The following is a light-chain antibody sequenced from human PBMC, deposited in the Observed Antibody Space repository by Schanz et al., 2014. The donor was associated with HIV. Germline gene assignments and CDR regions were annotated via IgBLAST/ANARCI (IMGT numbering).Light chain of an antibody. J-gene: IGKJ1*01. CDR2: AAS. CDR3: QQYKSNWT. CDR1: QDISTY. Sequence: DIQMTQSPSTLSASVGDRVTITCRASQDISTYLAWYQQKLGKAPKPLIYAASSLQSGVPSRFSGSGSGTEFNLTISSLQPDDFATYYCQQYKSNWTFGLGTKVEIK. V-gene: IGKV1-16*01.